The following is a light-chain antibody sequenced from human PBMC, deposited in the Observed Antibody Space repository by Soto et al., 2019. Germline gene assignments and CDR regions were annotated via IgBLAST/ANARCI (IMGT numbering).Light chain of an antibody. J-gene: IGLJ3*02. CDR2: MNT. V-gene: IGLV1-47*01. CDR3: ATWDDSLSAWV. CDR1: SSNIGSNY. Sequence: QSDLTRPPSASGTPGQRVTISCSGSSSNIGSNYVYWYDQLPGTAPKLLIFMNTQRPSGVPDRFSGSKSGTSASLAISGLRPEDEADYYCATWDDSLSAWVFGGGTKLTVL.